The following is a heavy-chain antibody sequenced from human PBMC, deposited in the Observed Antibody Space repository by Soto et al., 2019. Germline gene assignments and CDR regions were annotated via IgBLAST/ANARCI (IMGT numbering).Heavy chain of an antibody. CDR2: IKSDGSST. CDR1: GFTFSYYW. V-gene: IGHV3-74*01. D-gene: IGHD1-26*01. J-gene: IGHJ4*02. CDR3: ARVLDRDYIDY. Sequence: GGSLRLSCAASGFTFSYYWMQWVRQAPGKGLVWVSRIKSDGSSTNYADSVKGRFTISRDNAKNTLYLQMNSLRAEDTAVYYCARVLDRDYIDYWGQGTLVTVSS.